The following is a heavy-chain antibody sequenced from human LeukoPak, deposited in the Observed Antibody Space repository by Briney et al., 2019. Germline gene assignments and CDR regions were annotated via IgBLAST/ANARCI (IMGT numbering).Heavy chain of an antibody. CDR2: ISSSGSYI. Sequence: GGSLRLSCAASGFTFSSYSMNWVRQAPGKGLEWVSSISSSGSYIYYADSVKGRFTISRDNAKNSLYLQMNSLRAEDTAVYYCARDPRGYSSSRVDIWGQGTMVTVSS. J-gene: IGHJ3*02. CDR1: GFTFSSYS. D-gene: IGHD6-13*01. V-gene: IGHV3-21*01. CDR3: ARDPRGYSSSRVDI.